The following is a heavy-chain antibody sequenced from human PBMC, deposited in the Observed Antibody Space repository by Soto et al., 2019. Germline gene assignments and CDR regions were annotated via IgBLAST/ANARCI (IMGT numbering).Heavy chain of an antibody. D-gene: IGHD5-18*01. CDR1: GDSFKNYA. V-gene: IGHV1-69*06. CDR2: IIPLFGTA. CDR3: ARLDSTMITFYY. J-gene: IGHJ4*02. Sequence: QVQLVQSGAEVKKPGSSVKISCKTSGDSFKNYAIGWVRQVPGQGLEWTGSIIPLFGTANYARMFEGRVTITADKSTTTVYMELGSLRSEDTAVYYCARLDSTMITFYYWGQGPLVTVSS.